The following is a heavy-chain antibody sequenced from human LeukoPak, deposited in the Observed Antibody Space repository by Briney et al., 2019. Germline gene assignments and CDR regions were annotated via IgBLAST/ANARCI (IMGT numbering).Heavy chain of an antibody. CDR2: ISAYNGNT. CDR1: GYTLTSYG. CDR3: ARVNFLAADGTYATYGWFDP. D-gene: IGHD6-13*01. V-gene: IGHV1-18*01. J-gene: IGHJ5*02. Sequence: ASVKVSCKASGYTLTSYGISWVRQAPGQGLEWMGWISAYNGNTNYAQKLQGRVTMTTDTSTSTAYMELRSLRSDDTAVYYCARVNFLAADGTYATYGWFDPWGQGTLVTVSS.